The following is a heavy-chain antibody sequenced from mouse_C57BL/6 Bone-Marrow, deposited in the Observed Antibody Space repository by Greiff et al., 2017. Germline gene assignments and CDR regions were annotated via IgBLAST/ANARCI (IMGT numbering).Heavy chain of an antibody. CDR1: GFTFSDYG. J-gene: IGHJ1*03. CDR2: ISNLAYSI. Sequence: EVQLVESGGGLVQPGGSLKLSCAASGFTFSDYGMAWVRQAPRKGPEWVAFISNLAYSIYYADTVKGRFTISRENAKNTLYLEMSSLRSEDTAMYYCARHGGYGSSYWYFDVWGTGTTVTVSS. V-gene: IGHV5-15*01. CDR3: ARHGGYGSSYWYFDV. D-gene: IGHD1-1*01.